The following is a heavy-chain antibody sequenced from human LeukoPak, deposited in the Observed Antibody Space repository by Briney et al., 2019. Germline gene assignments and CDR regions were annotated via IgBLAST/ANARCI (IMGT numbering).Heavy chain of an antibody. D-gene: IGHD3-10*01. CDR2: IRTKATSYDA. Sequence: GGSLRLSCAAPGFTFSGSPMHWVRQASGKGLEWVGRIRTKATSYDAAYAASVKGRFTISRDDSKNTAYLQMNSLKTEDTGIYYCTTIGRLVRGMLHYWGRGTLVTVSS. J-gene: IGHJ4*02. CDR3: TTIGRLVRGMLHY. V-gene: IGHV3-73*01. CDR1: GFTFSGSP.